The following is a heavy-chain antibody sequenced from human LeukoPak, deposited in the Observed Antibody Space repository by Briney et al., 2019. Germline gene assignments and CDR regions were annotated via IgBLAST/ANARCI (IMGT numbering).Heavy chain of an antibody. D-gene: IGHD3-10*01. V-gene: IGHV3-33*01. CDR2: IWHDGSHK. Sequence: GRSLGLSCAASGFAFNTYAMHWVRQAPGQGLEWVALIWHDGSHKFYSNSVRGQFTISRDNSKNTVSLQMNNLRPEDTAVYYCARETFGSGSYPDFWGQGTLVTVSS. CDR3: ARETFGSGSYPDF. CDR1: GFAFNTYA. J-gene: IGHJ4*02.